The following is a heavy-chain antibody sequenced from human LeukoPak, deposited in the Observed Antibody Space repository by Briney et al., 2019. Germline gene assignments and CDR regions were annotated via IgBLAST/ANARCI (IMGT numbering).Heavy chain of an antibody. V-gene: IGHV3-30*02. Sequence: GGSLRLSCAASGFTFGGYGLHWVRQAPGKGLEWVAFIHYDGSNKYYPDSVKGRFTISRDNSKNTLFLQMNSLRAEDTAVYYCARESGSYWQSKYYFDYWGQGTLVTVSS. CDR1: GFTFGGYG. J-gene: IGHJ4*02. CDR3: ARESGSYWQSKYYFDY. D-gene: IGHD1-26*01. CDR2: IHYDGSNK.